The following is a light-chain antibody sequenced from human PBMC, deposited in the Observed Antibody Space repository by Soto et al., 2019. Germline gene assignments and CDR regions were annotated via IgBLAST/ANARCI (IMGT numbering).Light chain of an antibody. CDR1: QNIFTY. CDR2: ATS. J-gene: IGKJ2*01. V-gene: IGKV1-39*01. CDR3: QHSYSSPT. Sequence: DIQVTQSPSSLSASVGDRVTITCRASQNIFTYLNWYQQRPGKAPNLLIYATSNLQSGVPSRFSGSGSGTDFALTISSLQPEDFATYYCQHSYSSPTFGQGTKWIS.